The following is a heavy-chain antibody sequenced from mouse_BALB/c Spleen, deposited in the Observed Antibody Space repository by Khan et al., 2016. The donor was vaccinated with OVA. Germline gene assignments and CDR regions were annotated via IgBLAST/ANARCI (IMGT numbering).Heavy chain of an antibody. CDR1: GFTFSGFW. J-gene: IGHJ4*01. Sequence: EVQLLETGGGLVQFGGSRGLSCEGSGFTFSGFWMSWVRQTPGKTLEWIGDINSDGSVINYAPSIKDRFTIFRDNDKSTLYLQMSNVRSEDTATYFCMIYAMDYWGQRTSVTVSS. V-gene: IGHV11-2*02. CDR2: INSDGSVI. CDR3: MIYAMDY.